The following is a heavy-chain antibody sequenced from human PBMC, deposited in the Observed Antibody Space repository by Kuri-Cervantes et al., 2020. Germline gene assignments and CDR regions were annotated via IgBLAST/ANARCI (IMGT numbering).Heavy chain of an antibody. V-gene: IGHV3-21*01. CDR1: GFTFSSYS. D-gene: IGHD3-22*01. J-gene: IGHJ3*02. Sequence: GGSLRLSCAASGFTFSSYSMNWVRQAPGKGLEWVSSISSSSSYIYYADSVKGRFTISRDNAKNSLYLQMNSLRAGDTAVYYCARGGPSSYYYDSSGYYRGVAFDIWGQGTMVTVSS. CDR2: ISSSSSYI. CDR3: ARGGPSSYYYDSSGYYRGVAFDI.